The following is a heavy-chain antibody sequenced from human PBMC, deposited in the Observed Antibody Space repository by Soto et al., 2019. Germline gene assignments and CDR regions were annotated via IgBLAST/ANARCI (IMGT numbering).Heavy chain of an antibody. V-gene: IGHV3-9*01. CDR1: GFTFDDYA. CDR2: ISWNSGSI. CDR3: AKEILLRYFDYGAFDI. J-gene: IGHJ3*02. Sequence: EVQLVESGGGLVQPGRSLRLSCAASGFTFDDYAMHWVRQAPGKGLEWVSGISWNSGSIGYAVSVKGRFTISRDNAKKSLYLKMNSLRVEDTALYYCAKEILLRYFDYGAFDIWGQGTMVTVSS. D-gene: IGHD3-9*01.